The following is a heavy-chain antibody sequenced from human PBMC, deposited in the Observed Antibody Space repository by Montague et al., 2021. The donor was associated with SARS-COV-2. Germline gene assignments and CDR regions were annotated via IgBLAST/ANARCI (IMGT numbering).Heavy chain of an antibody. Sequence: SETLSLTCTVSGGSISSYYWNWIRQPPGKGLEWIGYIYYSGRTNYNPSLRSRVTISEDTSKNQFSLKLSSVTAADTAVYYCARGGGSGYRYYFDYWGQGSLVTVSS. D-gene: IGHD3-22*01. CDR1: GGSISSYY. V-gene: IGHV4-59*01. J-gene: IGHJ4*02. CDR3: ARGGGSGYRYYFDY. CDR2: IYYSGRT.